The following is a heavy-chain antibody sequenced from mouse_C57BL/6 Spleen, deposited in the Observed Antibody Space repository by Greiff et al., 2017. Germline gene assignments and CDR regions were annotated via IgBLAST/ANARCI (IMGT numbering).Heavy chain of an antibody. J-gene: IGHJ2*01. CDR1: GYTFTSYW. V-gene: IGHV1-61*01. D-gene: IGHD3-2*02. CDR3: ARSQAYFDD. Sequence: VQLQQPGAELVRPGSSVKLSCKASGYTFTSYWMDWVKQRPGQGLEWIGNIYPSDSETHYNQKFKDKATLTVDKSSSTAYMQLSSLTSEDSAVYYCARSQAYFDDWGQGTTLPVSS. CDR2: IYPSDSET.